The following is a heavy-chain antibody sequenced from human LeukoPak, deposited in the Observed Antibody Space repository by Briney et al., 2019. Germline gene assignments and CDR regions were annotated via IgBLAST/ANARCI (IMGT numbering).Heavy chain of an antibody. CDR1: GFTFSTSW. Sequence: GGSLRLSCAASGFTFSTSWMTWVRQAPGKGLERVANINGDGSLNGHVASVKGRFTISRDNAKNSVYLQMISLRDEDTAVYYCTRDRAYGALDYWGQGTLVTVSS. CDR3: TRDRAYGALDY. J-gene: IGHJ4*02. V-gene: IGHV3-7*01. D-gene: IGHD4/OR15-4a*01. CDR2: INGDGSLN.